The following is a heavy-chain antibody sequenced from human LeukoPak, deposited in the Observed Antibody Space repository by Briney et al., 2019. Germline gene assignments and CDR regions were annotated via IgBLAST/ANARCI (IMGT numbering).Heavy chain of an antibody. J-gene: IGHJ4*02. CDR3: ARGAAAANGY. CDR2: INSAESST. V-gene: IGHV3-74*01. CDR1: GFTLSSYW. Sequence: PGASLRLSCVASGFTLSSYWMHWVRQAPGKGLVWVSNINSAESSTNYADSVKGRFTISRDNAKSTLYLQMNSLRPEDTAVYYCARGAAAANGYWGQGTLVTVSS. D-gene: IGHD6-13*01.